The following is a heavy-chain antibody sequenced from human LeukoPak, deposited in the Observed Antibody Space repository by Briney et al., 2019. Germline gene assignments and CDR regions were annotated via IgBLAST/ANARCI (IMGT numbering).Heavy chain of an antibody. V-gene: IGHV3-7*01. J-gene: IGHJ6*02. CDR3: ARDSEVYYYYGMDV. CDR2: IKQDGSEE. Sequence: PGGSPRLSCAASGFTFSTYWMSWVRQAPGKGLEWVANIKQDGSEEYYVDSVKGRFTISRDNAKNSLYLQMNSLRAEDTAVYYCARDSEVYYYYGMDVWGQGTTVTVSS. CDR1: GFTFSTYW.